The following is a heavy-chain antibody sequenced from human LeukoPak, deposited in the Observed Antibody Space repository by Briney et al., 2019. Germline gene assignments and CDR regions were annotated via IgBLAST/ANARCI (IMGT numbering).Heavy chain of an antibody. J-gene: IGHJ1*01. V-gene: IGHV3-66*02. D-gene: IGHD4-17*01. CDR1: GFTVSSNH. Sequence: PGGSLRLSCAASGFTVSSNHMSWVRQAPGKGLEWVSVIYSGGSTYYADSVKGRFTIYRDNFKNTVYLQMNSLRAEETAVYYCAKSHPPTVTTEEGEYLQHWGQGTLVTVSS. CDR3: AKSHPPTVTTEEGEYLQH. CDR2: IYSGGST.